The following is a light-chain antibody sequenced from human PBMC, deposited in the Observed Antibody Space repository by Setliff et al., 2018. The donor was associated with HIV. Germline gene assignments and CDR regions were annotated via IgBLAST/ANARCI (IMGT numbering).Light chain of an antibody. Sequence: QSALTQPASVSGSPGQSITISCTGTSSDIGGYDYVSWYQQHPDTAPKVIIYEVSNRPSGVSNRFSGSKSGNTASLTISGLLAEDGADYYCISYADSSALYVFGSGTKVTVL. J-gene: IGLJ1*01. CDR1: SSDIGGYDY. CDR2: EVS. V-gene: IGLV2-14*01. CDR3: ISYADSSALYV.